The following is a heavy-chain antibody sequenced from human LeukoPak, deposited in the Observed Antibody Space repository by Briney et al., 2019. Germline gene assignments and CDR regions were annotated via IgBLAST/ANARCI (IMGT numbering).Heavy chain of an antibody. V-gene: IGHV1-18*01. CDR3: ARGEFPLDPVDL. CDR2: ISAYTGNT. J-gene: IGHJ3*01. CDR1: GYSFSNSG. Sequence: ASVKVSCKASGYSFSNSGINWVRQAPGQGLEWMGWISAYTGNTNYAQNFQGRITMTTDTSTSTAFMELRSLIFDDTAVYYCARGEFPLDPVDLWGQGTVVTVSS.